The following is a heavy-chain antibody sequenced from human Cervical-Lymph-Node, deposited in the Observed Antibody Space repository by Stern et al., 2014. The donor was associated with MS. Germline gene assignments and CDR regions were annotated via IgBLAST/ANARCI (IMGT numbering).Heavy chain of an antibody. J-gene: IGHJ4*02. CDR3: ASGEKQWLSLWDY. CDR1: GGTFSNYA. Sequence: QVQLVQSGAEVKKPGASVKVSCKASGGTFSNYAISWVRQAPGQGLEWMGGMIPSFGTANDAQKFQGRVTITADESTSTAYMELSSLRSEDTAMYYCASGEKQWLSLWDYWGQGTLVTVSS. D-gene: IGHD6-19*01. CDR2: MIPSFGTA. V-gene: IGHV1-69*01.